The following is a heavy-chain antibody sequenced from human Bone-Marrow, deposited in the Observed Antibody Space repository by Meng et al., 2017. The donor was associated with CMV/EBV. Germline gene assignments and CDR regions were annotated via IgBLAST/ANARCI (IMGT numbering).Heavy chain of an antibody. J-gene: IGHJ6*02. V-gene: IGHV3-21*01. CDR3: ERGSQYCDSTRCYLGEMDV. Sequence: GESLKISCAASRFTFSGYNMNWVRQAPGKGLEWVSSISSSSGYIYYADSVKGRFTISRDNAKNSLYLQMNSLRAEDTAVYYCERGSQYCDSTRCYLGEMDVWGQGTTVTFSS. CDR2: ISSSSGYI. CDR1: RFTFSGYN. D-gene: IGHD2/OR15-2a*01.